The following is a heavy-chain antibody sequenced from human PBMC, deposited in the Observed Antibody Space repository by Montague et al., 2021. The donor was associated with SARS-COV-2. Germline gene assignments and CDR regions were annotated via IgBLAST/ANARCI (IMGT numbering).Heavy chain of an antibody. Sequence: SLRLSCAASGFTFSSYWMSWVRQVPGKGLEWVANIKQDGSEKYYVDSVKGRFTISRDNAKNSLYLQMNSLRAEDTAVYYCARDSYGSGNYYYYYGMDVWGQGTTVTVSS. J-gene: IGHJ6*02. D-gene: IGHD3-10*01. V-gene: IGHV3-7*01. CDR1: GFTFSSYW. CDR2: IKQDGSEK. CDR3: ARDSYGSGNYYYYYGMDV.